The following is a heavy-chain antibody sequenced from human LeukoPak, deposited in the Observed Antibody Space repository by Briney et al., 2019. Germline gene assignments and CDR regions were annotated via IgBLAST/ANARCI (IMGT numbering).Heavy chain of an antibody. Sequence: GGSLRLSCAASGFTFTSYAMSWVRQAPGKGLEWVSAITGSGDTTYYAASVKGRFTISRDNSKNTLYLQMSSLRAEDTAVYYCAKDMAKGDYYDSSGQFDYWGQGTLVTVSS. J-gene: IGHJ4*02. CDR2: ITGSGDTT. V-gene: IGHV3-23*01. CDR1: GFTFTSYA. CDR3: AKDMAKGDYYDSSGQFDY. D-gene: IGHD3-22*01.